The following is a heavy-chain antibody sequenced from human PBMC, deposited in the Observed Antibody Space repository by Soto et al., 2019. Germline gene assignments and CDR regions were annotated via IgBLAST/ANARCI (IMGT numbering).Heavy chain of an antibody. Sequence: SVKVSCKASGGTFSSYAISWVRQAPGQGLEWVGGIIPIFGTANYAQKFQGRVTTTADESTSTAYMELSSLRSEDTAVYYCARVAIDSYYYYGMDVWGQGTTVTVSS. CDR1: GGTFSSYA. V-gene: IGHV1-69*13. CDR2: IIPIFGTA. J-gene: IGHJ6*02. CDR3: ARVAIDSYYYYGMDV.